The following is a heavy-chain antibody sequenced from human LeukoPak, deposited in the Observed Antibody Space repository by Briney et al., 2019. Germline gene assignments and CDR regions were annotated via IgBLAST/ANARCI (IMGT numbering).Heavy chain of an antibody. CDR2: IYHSGST. J-gene: IGHJ4*02. CDR3: ARAPYYYGSGSYSYFDY. V-gene: IGHV4-38-2*02. CDR1: SGSITGYY. Sequence: PSETLSLTCTVSSGSITGYYWSWIRQPPGKGLEWIGSIYHSGSTYYNPSLKSRVTISVDTSKNQFSLKLSSVTAADTAVYYWARAPYYYGSGSYSYFDYWGQGTLVTVSS. D-gene: IGHD3-10*01.